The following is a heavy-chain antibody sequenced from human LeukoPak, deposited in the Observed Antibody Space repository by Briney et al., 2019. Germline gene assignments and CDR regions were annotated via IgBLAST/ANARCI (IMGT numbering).Heavy chain of an antibody. J-gene: IGHJ3*02. CDR1: GYTFTGYY. CDR2: INPNSGGT. D-gene: IGHD3-3*01. Sequence: ASVKVSCKASGYTFTGYYMHWVRQAPGQGLEWMGWINPNSGGTNYAQKFQGRVTMTRDTSISTAYMELSRLRSDDTAVYYCARELYDSWSGYYQRGDAFDIWGQGTMVTVSS. CDR3: ARELYDSWSGYYQRGDAFDI. V-gene: IGHV1-2*02.